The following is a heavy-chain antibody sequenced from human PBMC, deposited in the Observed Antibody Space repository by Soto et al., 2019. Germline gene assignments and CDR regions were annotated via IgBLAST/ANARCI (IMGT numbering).Heavy chain of an antibody. D-gene: IGHD2-15*01. CDR2: IWYDGSNK. Sequence: QVQLVESGGGVVQPGRSLRLSCAASGFTFSSYGMHWVRQAPGKGLEWVAVIWYDGSNKYYADSVKGRFTISRDNSKNTLYLQRNSLRAEDTAVYYCARESVVVVAALNWYFDLWGRGTLVTVAS. J-gene: IGHJ2*01. CDR3: ARESVVVVAALNWYFDL. V-gene: IGHV3-33*01. CDR1: GFTFSSYG.